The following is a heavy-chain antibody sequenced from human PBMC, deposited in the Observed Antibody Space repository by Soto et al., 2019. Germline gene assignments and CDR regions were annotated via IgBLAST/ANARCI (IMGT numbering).Heavy chain of an antibody. J-gene: IGHJ6*02. CDR2: INGANGNT. V-gene: IGHV1-3*01. CDR3: ARGKGMEENYYYHGMDV. D-gene: IGHD1-1*01. CDR1: GYSFSTYS. Sequence: QVQVVQSGAEVKKPGASVKVSCKASGYSFSTYSMHWVRQAPGQGLEWMGWINGANGNTRYSQKFKDRVSISRDTPESTGYMELSRPRSEDTAVYYCARGKGMEENYYYHGMDVWGPGTTVIVSS.